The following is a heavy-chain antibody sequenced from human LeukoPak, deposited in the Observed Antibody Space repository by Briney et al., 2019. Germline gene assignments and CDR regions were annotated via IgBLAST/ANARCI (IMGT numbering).Heavy chain of an antibody. Sequence: ASVKVSCKASGYTFTNYYISWVRQAPGQGLEWMGWISTYNGNTNYAQKLQGRITMTTDTPTSTAYMELRSLRSDDTAVYYCARTVTMIVPVPGDYWGQGTLVTVSS. V-gene: IGHV1-18*01. CDR2: ISTYNGNT. J-gene: IGHJ4*02. CDR1: GYTFTNYY. D-gene: IGHD3-22*01. CDR3: ARTVTMIVPVPGDY.